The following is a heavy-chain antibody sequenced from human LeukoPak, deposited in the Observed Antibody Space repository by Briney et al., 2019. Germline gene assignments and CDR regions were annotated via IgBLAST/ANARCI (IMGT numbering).Heavy chain of an antibody. CDR2: ISGSGGST. CDR1: GFTFSSYA. J-gene: IGHJ4*02. Sequence: PGGSLRLSCAASGFTFSSYAMSWVRQAPGKGLEWVSAISGSGGSTYYADSVKGRFTISRDNSRNTLHLQMNSLRAEDTALYYCAKAGPGQWVFRAYDYWGQGTLVTVSS. V-gene: IGHV3-23*01. D-gene: IGHD1-26*01. CDR3: AKAGPGQWVFRAYDY.